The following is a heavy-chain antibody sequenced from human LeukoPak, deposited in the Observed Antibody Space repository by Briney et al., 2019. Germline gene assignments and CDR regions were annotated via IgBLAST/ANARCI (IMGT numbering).Heavy chain of an antibody. CDR1: GFTFSSYS. V-gene: IGHV3-21*01. D-gene: IGHD3-9*01. Sequence: GGSLRLSCAASGFTFSSYSMNWVRQAPGKGLEWVSSISSGSSYIYYADSVKGRFTISRDNAKNSLYLQMNSLRAEDTAVYYCAREGGSHYDILTGYYETPNFDYWGQGTLVTVSS. CDR3: AREGGSHYDILTGYYETPNFDY. J-gene: IGHJ4*02. CDR2: ISSGSSYI.